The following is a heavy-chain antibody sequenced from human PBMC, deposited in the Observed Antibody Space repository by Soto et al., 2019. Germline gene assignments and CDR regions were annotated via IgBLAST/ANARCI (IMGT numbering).Heavy chain of an antibody. D-gene: IGHD6-6*01. CDR1: GFTFSSYG. CDR3: ARDRASIAVDV. J-gene: IGHJ6*02. CDR2: LWYDGSNK. V-gene: IGHV3-33*01. Sequence: QVQLVESGGGVVQPGRSLRLSCAASGFTFSSYGMHWVRQAPGKGLEWVAALWYDGSNKHYADSVKGRFTISKDNCKSTVYLQMNSLRAEDTAVCYCARDRASIAVDVWGQGTTVTVSS.